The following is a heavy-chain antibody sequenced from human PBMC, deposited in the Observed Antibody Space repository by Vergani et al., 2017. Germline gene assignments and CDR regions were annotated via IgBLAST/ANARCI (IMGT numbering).Heavy chain of an antibody. D-gene: IGHD4-17*01. CDR3: ERQAVGYGDYLNYYYYYGMDV. Sequence: EVQLVQSGAEVKKPGESLKISCKGSGYSFTSYWIGWVRQMPGKGLEWMGIIYPGDSDTRYSLSFQGQVTVSADESINTAYLQWSRLKASDTAMYYCERQAVGYGDYLNYYYYYGMDVWGQGTTVTVSS. J-gene: IGHJ6*02. CDR2: IYPGDSDT. CDR1: GYSFTSYW. V-gene: IGHV5-51*01.